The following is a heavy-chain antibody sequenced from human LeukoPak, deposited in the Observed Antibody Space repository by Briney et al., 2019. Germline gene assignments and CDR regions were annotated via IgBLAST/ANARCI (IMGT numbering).Heavy chain of an antibody. CDR1: GYSFTSYW. V-gene: IGHV5-10-1*01. D-gene: IGHD2-15*01. CDR2: IDPSDSYT. CDR3: ARHPICSGGSCYWGNWFDP. J-gene: IGHJ5*02. Sequence: GESLKISCKGSGYSFTSYWISWVRQMPGKGLEWMGRIDPSDSYTNYSPSFQGHVTISADKSISTACLQWSSLKASDTAMYYCARHPICSGGSCYWGNWFDPWGQGTLVTVSS.